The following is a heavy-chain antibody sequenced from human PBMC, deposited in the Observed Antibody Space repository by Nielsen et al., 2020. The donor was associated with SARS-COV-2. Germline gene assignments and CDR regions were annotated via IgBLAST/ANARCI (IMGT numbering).Heavy chain of an antibody. J-gene: IGHJ4*02. CDR1: GFTFSSYG. V-gene: IGHV3-30*18. CDR2: ISYDGSNK. D-gene: IGHD6-19*01. Sequence: GSLRLSCAASGFTFSSYGMHWVRQAPGKGLEWVAVISYDGSNKYYADSVKGRFTISRDNSKNTLYLQMNSLRAEDTAVYYCAKEKQAALEQWLVRYGFDYWGQGTLVTVSS. CDR3: AKEKQAALEQWLVRYGFDY.